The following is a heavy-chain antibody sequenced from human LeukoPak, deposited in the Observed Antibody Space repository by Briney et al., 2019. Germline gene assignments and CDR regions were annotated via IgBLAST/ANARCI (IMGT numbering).Heavy chain of an antibody. D-gene: IGHD1-26*01. CDR3: ARVRWELLRDGYYFDY. CDR2: IYYSGST. J-gene: IGHJ4*02. V-gene: IGHV4-39*07. CDR1: GGSISSSSYY. Sequence: SETLSLTCTVSGGSISSSSYYWGWIRQPPGKGLEWIGSIYYSGSTYYNPSLKSRVTISVDTSKNQFSLKLSSVTAADTAVYYCARVRWELLRDGYYFDYWGQGTLVTVSS.